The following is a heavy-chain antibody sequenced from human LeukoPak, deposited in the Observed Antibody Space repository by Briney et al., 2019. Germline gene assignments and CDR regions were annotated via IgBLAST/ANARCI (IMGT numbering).Heavy chain of an antibody. D-gene: IGHD5/OR15-5a*01. V-gene: IGHV3-23*01. CDR1: EFTFRSYA. CDR2: ISGSGGST. CDR3: ARATYIVSTILLDY. Sequence: GGSLRLSCVASEFTFRSYAMSWVRPAPGKGLEWVSAISGSGGSTFYSDSGKGRFTISRDNSKNTLYLQMNSLRAEDTAVYYCARATYIVSTILLDYWGQGTLVTVSS. J-gene: IGHJ4*02.